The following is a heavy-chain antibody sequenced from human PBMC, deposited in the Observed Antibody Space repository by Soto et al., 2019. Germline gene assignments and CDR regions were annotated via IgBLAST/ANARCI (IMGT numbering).Heavy chain of an antibody. D-gene: IGHD5-12*01. CDR1: GGSFSTFA. V-gene: IGHV1-69*01. Sequence: QVHLVQSGAEVKKPGSAVKVSCQASGGSFSTFAFGWVRQAPGQGLEWMGGIVPMFGTTDYAQRFEGRVTFTADDSTSTAYMELSSLTSEDTAVYYCARAIGDLPGYNIDDHYGLGVWGQGTTVTVSS. J-gene: IGHJ6*02. CDR3: ARAIGDLPGYNIDDHYGLGV. CDR2: IVPMFGTT.